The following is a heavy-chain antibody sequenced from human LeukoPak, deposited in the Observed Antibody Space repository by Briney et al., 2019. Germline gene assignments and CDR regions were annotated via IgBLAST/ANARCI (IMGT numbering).Heavy chain of an antibody. J-gene: IGHJ4*02. CDR3: ASITITFGGVIPTDY. CDR1: GFTFSSYA. CDR2: ISGSGGST. Sequence: PGGSLRLSCAASGFTFSSYAMSWVRQAPGKGLEWVSAISGSGGSTYYADSVKGRFTISRDNSKNTLYLQMNSLRAEDTAVYYCASITITFGGVIPTDYWGQGTLVTVSS. V-gene: IGHV3-23*01. D-gene: IGHD3-16*02.